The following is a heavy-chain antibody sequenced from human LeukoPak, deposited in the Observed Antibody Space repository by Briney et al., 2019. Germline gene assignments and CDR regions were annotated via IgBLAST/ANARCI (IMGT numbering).Heavy chain of an antibody. CDR3: ARGEGTVVPAVKGVYMDV. D-gene: IGHD2-2*01. CDR2: IYYSGST. J-gene: IGHJ6*03. CDR1: GGSISSSSYY. Sequence: PSETLSLTCTVSGGSISSSSYYWGWIRQPPGKGLEWIGSIYYSGSTYYNPSLKSRVTISVDTSKNQFSLKLSSVTAADTAVYYCARGEGTVVPAVKGVYMDVWGKGTTVTVSS. V-gene: IGHV4-39*01.